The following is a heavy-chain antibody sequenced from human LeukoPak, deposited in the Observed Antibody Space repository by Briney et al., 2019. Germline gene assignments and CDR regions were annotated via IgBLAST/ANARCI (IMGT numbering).Heavy chain of an antibody. CDR1: GGSISGSSYY. CDR2: IYYSGST. J-gene: IGHJ3*02. D-gene: IGHD5-18*01. CDR3: AREEDTAMLPRGAFDI. Sequence: SETLSLTCTVSGGSISGSSYYWSWIRQPPGKGLEWIGYIYYSGSTNYYPSLKSRVTISVDTSKNQFSLKLSSVTAADTAVYYCAREEDTAMLPRGAFDIWGQGTMVTVSS. V-gene: IGHV4-61*01.